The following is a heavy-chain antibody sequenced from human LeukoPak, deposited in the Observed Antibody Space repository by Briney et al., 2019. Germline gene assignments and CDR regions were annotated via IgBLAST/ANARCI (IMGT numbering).Heavy chain of an antibody. V-gene: IGHV4-59*01. D-gene: IGHD5-24*01. CDR2: IYYSGST. CDR1: GDSINSYY. J-gene: IGHJ3*01. Sequence: SETLSLTCTVSGDSINSYYWNWIRQPPGKGLEWIGYIYYSGSTNYNPSLKSRVTISIDTSKNQFSLRLNSVTAAYTAVYYRGRTAGDGYNRNWGQGTMVSVSS. CDR3: GRTAGDGYNRN.